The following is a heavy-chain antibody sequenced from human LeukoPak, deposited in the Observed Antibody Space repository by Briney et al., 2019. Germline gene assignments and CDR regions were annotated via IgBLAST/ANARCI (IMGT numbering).Heavy chain of an antibody. V-gene: IGHV1-24*01. Sequence: GASVKVSCKVSGYTLTELSMHWVRQAPGKGLEWMGGFDPEDGETIYAQKFQGRVTMTEDTSTDTAYMELSSLRSEDTAVYYCATRFPYYYDSSGYPPNIWGQGTLVTVSS. CDR1: GYTLTELS. D-gene: IGHD3-22*01. CDR3: ATRFPYYYDSSGYPPNI. CDR2: FDPEDGET. J-gene: IGHJ4*02.